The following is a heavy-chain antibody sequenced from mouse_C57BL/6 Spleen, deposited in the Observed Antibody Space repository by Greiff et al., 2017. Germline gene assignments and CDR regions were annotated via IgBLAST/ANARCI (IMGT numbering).Heavy chain of an antibody. CDR2: IDPATGGT. CDR1: GYTFTDYE. J-gene: IGHJ3*01. Sequence: VQLQQSGAELVRPGASVTLSCKASGYTFTDYEMHWVKQTPVHGLEWIGAIDPATGGTAYNQKFKGKAILTADKSSSTAYMELRSLTSEDAAVYYCKRGNGNSWFAYWGQGTLVTVSA. D-gene: IGHD2-1*01. CDR3: KRGNGNSWFAY. V-gene: IGHV1-15*01.